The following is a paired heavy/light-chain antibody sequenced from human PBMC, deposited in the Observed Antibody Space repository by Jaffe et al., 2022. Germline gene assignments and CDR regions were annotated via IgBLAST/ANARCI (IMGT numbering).Heavy chain of an antibody. CDR1: GFTVSSNY. Sequence: EVQLVETGGGLIQPGGSLRLSCAASGFTVSSNYMSWVRQAPGKGLEWVSVIYSGGSTYYADSVKGRFTISRDNSKNTLYLQMNSLRAEDTAVYYCARGQGDQLPDSYYYYYMDVWGKGTTVTVSS. CDR2: IYSGGST. CDR3: ARGQGDQLPDSYYYYYMDV. D-gene: IGHD2-2*01. V-gene: IGHV3-53*02. J-gene: IGHJ6*03.
Light chain of an antibody. Sequence: QSVLTQPPSVSEAPRQRVTISCSGSSSNIGNNAVNWYQQLPGKAPKLLIYYDDLLPSGVSDRFSGSKSGTSASLAISGLQSEDEADYYCAAWDDRLNGPVFGGGTKLTVL. CDR3: AAWDDRLNGPV. V-gene: IGLV1-36*01. J-gene: IGLJ3*02. CDR2: YDD. CDR1: SSNIGNNA.